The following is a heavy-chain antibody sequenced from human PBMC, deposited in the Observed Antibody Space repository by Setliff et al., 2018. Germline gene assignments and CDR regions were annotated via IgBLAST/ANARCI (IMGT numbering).Heavy chain of an antibody. D-gene: IGHD4-17*01. CDR1: GFTFSNYA. CDR3: VKRQDSGGAPPVVDY. Sequence: PGGSLRLSCAASGFTFSNYAMTWVRQAPGKGLEWASAIDGNGGATYYADSVKGRFTISRDNSRNMLYLQMNSLRAEDTAIYYCVKRQDSGGAPPVVDYWGQGILVTVSS. J-gene: IGHJ4*02. V-gene: IGHV3-23*01. CDR2: IDGNGGAT.